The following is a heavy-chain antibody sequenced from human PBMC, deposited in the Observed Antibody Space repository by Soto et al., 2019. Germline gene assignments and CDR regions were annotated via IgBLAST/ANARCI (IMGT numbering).Heavy chain of an antibody. CDR1: GGSISSSSYY. J-gene: IGHJ6*02. CDR3: ARHLTYCSAGSCYSDFYYYGMDV. D-gene: IGHD2-15*01. CDR2: IFYSGST. Sequence: SETLSLTCTVSGGSISSSSYYWGWIRQPPGKGLEWIGSIFYSGSTYYNPSLKSRVTISVDTSKNQFSLKLSSVTAADTAVYYCARHLTYCSAGSCYSDFYYYGMDVWGQGTTVTVSS. V-gene: IGHV4-39*01.